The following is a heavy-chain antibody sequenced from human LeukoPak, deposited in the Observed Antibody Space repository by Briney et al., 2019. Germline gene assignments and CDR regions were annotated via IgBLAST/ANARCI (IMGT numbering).Heavy chain of an antibody. Sequence: PGGSLRLSCAASGFIVSSYYMTWVRQAPGKGLEWVSVIYGDGSTYYTGSVKGRFAISRDNSKNTLYLQMNSLSAEDTAVYYCARGDWGYWGQGTLVTVSS. D-gene: IGHD3/OR15-3a*01. CDR2: IYGDGST. V-gene: IGHV3-53*01. CDR3: ARGDWGY. CDR1: GFIVSSYY. J-gene: IGHJ4*02.